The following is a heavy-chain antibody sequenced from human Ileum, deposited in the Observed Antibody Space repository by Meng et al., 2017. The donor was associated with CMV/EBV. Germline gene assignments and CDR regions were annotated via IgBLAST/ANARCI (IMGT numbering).Heavy chain of an antibody. CDR2: ISGSGGST. Sequence: GESLKISCAASGFTFSSYAMSWVRQAPGKGLEWVSAISGSGGSTYYADSVKGRFTISRDNSKNTLYLQMNSLRAEDTAVYYCARDEGYVDYWGQGTLVTVSS. J-gene: IGHJ4*02. CDR1: GFTFSSYA. V-gene: IGHV3-23*01. CDR3: ARDEGYVDY.